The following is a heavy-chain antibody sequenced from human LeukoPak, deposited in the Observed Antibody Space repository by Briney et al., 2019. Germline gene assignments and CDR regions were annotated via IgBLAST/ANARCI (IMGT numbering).Heavy chain of an antibody. CDR1: GLTLSNYW. J-gene: IGHJ6*02. CDR2: ISSSSSYI. V-gene: IGHV3-21*01. D-gene: IGHD2-2*01. CDR3: ARGYCSSTSCYGYYYYGMDV. Sequence: PGGSLKLSCTASGLTLSNYWMILVRQAPGKGLEWVSSISSSSSYIYYADSVKGRFTISRDNAKNSLYLQINSLRAEDTAVYYCARGYCSSTSCYGYYYYGMDVWGQGTTVTVSS.